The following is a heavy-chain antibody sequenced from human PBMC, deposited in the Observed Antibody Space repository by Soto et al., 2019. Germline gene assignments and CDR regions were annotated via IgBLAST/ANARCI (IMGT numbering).Heavy chain of an antibody. J-gene: IGHJ6*03. D-gene: IGHD3-3*01. CDR1: GYTFTSYD. Sequence: QVQLVQSGAEVKKPGASVKVSCKASGYTFTSYDINWVRQATGHGLAWMGWLNPNSGNTGYAQKFQGRVTMSRNTPISTAYMELSRLRSENTAVYYCARAPDGRLLEWLGRGAYYYYMDVWGRGTTVTVSS. CDR3: ARAPDGRLLEWLGRGAYYYYMDV. CDR2: LNPNSGNT. V-gene: IGHV1-8*01.